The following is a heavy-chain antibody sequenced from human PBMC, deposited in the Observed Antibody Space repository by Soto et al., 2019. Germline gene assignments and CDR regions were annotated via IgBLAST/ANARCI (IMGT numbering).Heavy chain of an antibody. J-gene: IGHJ4*02. V-gene: IGHV3-23*01. D-gene: IGHD6-13*01. CDR1: GFTFSDYA. CDR2: MSGGGDTR. Sequence: GGSLRLSCVASGFTFSDYAMTWVRLTPGAGLEWVSPMSGGGDTRYYTGSVMGRFSISRDNSKNTLYLQVSNLRAEDTALYFRVRVAKFSWYFDYWGQGALVTVSS. CDR3: VRVAKFSWYFDY.